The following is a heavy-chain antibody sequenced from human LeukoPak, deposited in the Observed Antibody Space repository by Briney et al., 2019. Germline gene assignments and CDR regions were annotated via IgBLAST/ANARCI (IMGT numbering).Heavy chain of an antibody. CDR3: AAESVEELSSDSFDI. Sequence: RGESLKISCKGTGNTFTIYWIGWVRQMPGKGLEWMGIIYLGDSDTTYSPSFQGQVTMSADKSISTAYLQWSNLKASDTAMYYWAAESVEELSSDSFDIWGQGTMVIVSS. CDR1: GNTFTIYW. J-gene: IGHJ3*02. CDR2: IYLGDSDT. D-gene: IGHD1/OR15-1a*01. V-gene: IGHV5-51*01.